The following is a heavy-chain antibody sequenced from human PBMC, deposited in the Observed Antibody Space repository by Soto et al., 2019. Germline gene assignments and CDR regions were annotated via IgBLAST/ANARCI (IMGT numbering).Heavy chain of an antibody. CDR2: TFSSGST. CDR1: GGSLSNYF. CDR3: ARNVAAPGVSGDWGAFDS. Sequence: QVKLQESGPGLVKPSETLSLICTVSGGSLSNYFWARIRQPAGEVREWIGRTFSSGSTNYNPSLKGRVTMAVGTSKHPVCLKLSSMSAADAAVYYRARNVAAPGVSGDWGAFDSWGQGTMVAVSA. J-gene: IGHJ3*02. V-gene: IGHV4-4*07. D-gene: IGHD2-21*02.